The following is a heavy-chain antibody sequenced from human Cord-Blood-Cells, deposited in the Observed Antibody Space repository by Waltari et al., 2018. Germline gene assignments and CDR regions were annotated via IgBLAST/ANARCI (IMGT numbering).Heavy chain of an antibody. Sequence: WMRQAPGQGLEWMGGIIPIFGTANYAQKFQGRVTITADESTSTAYMELSSLRSEDTAVYYCARGCYYYDSIGYAFDIWGQGTMVTVSS. J-gene: IGHJ3*02. CDR3: ARGCYYYDSIGYAFDI. D-gene: IGHD3-22*01. V-gene: IGHV1-69*01. CDR2: IIPIFGTA.